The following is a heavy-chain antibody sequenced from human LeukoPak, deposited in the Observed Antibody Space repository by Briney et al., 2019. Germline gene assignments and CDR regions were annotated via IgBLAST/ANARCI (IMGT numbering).Heavy chain of an antibody. Sequence: PGGSLRLSCVVFGFTFSSYAMSWVRQAPGKGLEWVSAISGSGGSTYYADSVKGRFTISRDNSKNTLYLQMNSLRAEDTAVYYCAKDPRIAVAGCFDYWGQGTLVTVSS. D-gene: IGHD6-19*01. J-gene: IGHJ4*02. CDR1: GFTFSSYA. CDR2: ISGSGGST. V-gene: IGHV3-23*01. CDR3: AKDPRIAVAGCFDY.